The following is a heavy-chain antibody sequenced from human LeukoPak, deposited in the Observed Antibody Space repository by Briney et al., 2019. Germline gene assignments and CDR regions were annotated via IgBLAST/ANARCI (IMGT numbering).Heavy chain of an antibody. CDR1: VFSLRNYD. CDR3: ARADCSSSTCYLRRSWFDP. D-gene: IGHD2-2*01. V-gene: IGHV3-21*01. CDR2: NCTSSRYI. Sequence: GGSLRLSCAVSVFSLRNYDMNWVRQGPGEGLWWVLSNCTSSRYIYYKDSVRGRFTISRDDAKNSLYLEMNSLRAEDTAAYYCARADCSSSTCYLRRSWFDPWGQGTLVTVSS. J-gene: IGHJ5*02.